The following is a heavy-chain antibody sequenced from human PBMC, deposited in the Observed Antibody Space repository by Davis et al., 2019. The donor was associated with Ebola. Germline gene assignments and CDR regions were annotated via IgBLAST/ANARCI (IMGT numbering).Heavy chain of an antibody. CDR1: GFTFSSYG. CDR2: ISYDGSNK. Sequence: GGSLRLSCAASGFTFSSYGMHWVRQAPGKGLDWVAVISYDGSNKYYADSVKGRFTISRDDSKSTLSLQMNSLRAEDSSVYYCAKDDYLQRWGGFDVWGQGTMVTVSS. D-gene: IGHD3-16*01. CDR3: AKDDYLQRWGGFDV. V-gene: IGHV3-30*18. J-gene: IGHJ3*01.